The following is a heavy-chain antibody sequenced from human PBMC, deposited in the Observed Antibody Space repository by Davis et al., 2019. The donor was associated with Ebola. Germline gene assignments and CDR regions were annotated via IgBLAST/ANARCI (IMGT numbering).Heavy chain of an antibody. CDR2: ISWNSNTI. CDR1: GFIFSNFA. CDR3: ARDYSSGWFGYIDD. D-gene: IGHD6-19*01. Sequence: GGSLRLSCATSGFIFSNFAMHWVRHAPGKGLEWVAGISWNSNTINYGDSVKGRLTISRDNAKNSLYLQMNSLRGEDTALYYCARDYSSGWFGYIDDWGQGTLVTVSS. J-gene: IGHJ4*02. V-gene: IGHV3-9*01.